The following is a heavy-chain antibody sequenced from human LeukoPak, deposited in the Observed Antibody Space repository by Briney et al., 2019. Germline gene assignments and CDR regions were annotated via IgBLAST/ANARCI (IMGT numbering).Heavy chain of an antibody. CDR1: GYTFTSYG. J-gene: IGHJ4*02. V-gene: IGHV1-2*02. D-gene: IGHD6-13*01. Sequence: ASVKVSCKASGYTFTSYGISWVRQAPGQGLEWMGWINPNSGGTNYAQKFQGRVTMTRDTSISTAYMELSRLRSDDTAVYYCARGRYSSSWWSYYFDYWGQGTLVTVSS. CDR3: ARGRYSSSWWSYYFDY. CDR2: INPNSGGT.